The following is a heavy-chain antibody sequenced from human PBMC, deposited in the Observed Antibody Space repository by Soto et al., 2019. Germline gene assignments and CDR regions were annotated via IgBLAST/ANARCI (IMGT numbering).Heavy chain of an antibody. Sequence: EVQLLESGGGLVQPGGSLRLSCAASGFTFSSYAMSWVRQAPGKGLEWVSTISGSGGNAYYADSVKGRFSISRDNSKNTLRLQMNSLRADDTAVYYCARGMDGTYYYYWYFDIWGRGTLVTVSS. CDR2: ISGSGGNA. J-gene: IGHJ2*01. CDR3: ARGMDGTYYYYWYFDI. V-gene: IGHV3-23*01. CDR1: GFTFSSYA. D-gene: IGHD1-26*01.